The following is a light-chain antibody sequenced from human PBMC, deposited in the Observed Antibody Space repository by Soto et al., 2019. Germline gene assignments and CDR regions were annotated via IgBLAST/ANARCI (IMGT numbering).Light chain of an antibody. CDR1: QSVSSW. Sequence: DVQMTQSPSTLSASVGDTITIICRASQSVSSWVAWYQQKPGKAPKLLIYKASSLESGIPSRFSGSGSGKEFTLTITSLQPDDFATYYCQQYDSYSLTFGPGTTVDIK. V-gene: IGKV1-5*03. CDR3: QQYDSYSLT. CDR2: KAS. J-gene: IGKJ3*01.